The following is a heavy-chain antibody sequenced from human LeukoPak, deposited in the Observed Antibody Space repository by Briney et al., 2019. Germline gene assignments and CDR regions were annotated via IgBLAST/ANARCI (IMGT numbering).Heavy chain of an antibody. CDR2: ISAYNGNT. Sequence: ASVKVSCKASGYTFTSYGISWVRQAPGQGLEWMGWISAYNGNTNYAQKLQGRVTMTTDTSTSTAYMELRSLRSDDTAVYYCARAPYYDILPGYYMFDYWGQGTLVTVSS. D-gene: IGHD3-9*01. J-gene: IGHJ4*02. CDR3: ARAPYYDILPGYYMFDY. CDR1: GYTFTSYG. V-gene: IGHV1-18*01.